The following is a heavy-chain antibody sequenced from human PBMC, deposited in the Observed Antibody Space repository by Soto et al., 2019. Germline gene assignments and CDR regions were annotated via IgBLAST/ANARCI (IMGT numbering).Heavy chain of an antibody. Sequence: EVQLVESGGGLVQPGRSLRLSCAASGFTFDDYAMHWVRQAPGKGLEWVSGISWNSGSIGYADSVKGRFTISRDNAKNSLYLQMNSLRAEDTALYYCAKDIEGGLGHYGMDVW. D-gene: IGHD6-19*01. CDR2: ISWNSGSI. CDR1: GFTFDDYA. J-gene: IGHJ6*01. V-gene: IGHV3-9*01. CDR3: AKDIEGGLGHYGMDV.